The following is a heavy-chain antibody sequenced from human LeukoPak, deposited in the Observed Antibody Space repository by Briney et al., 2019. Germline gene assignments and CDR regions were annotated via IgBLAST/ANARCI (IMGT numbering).Heavy chain of an antibody. V-gene: IGHV1-46*01. CDR2: INPSGGST. CDR3: ASQPGITPPCSSTSCYPYGMDV. D-gene: IGHD2-2*01. CDR1: GYTFTSYY. Sequence: GASVKVSCKASGYTFTSYYMHWVRQAPGQGLEWMGIINPSGGSTSYAQKFQGRVTMTRDTSTSTVYMELSSLRSEDTAVYYCASQPGITPPCSSTSCYPYGMDVWGQGTTVTVSS. J-gene: IGHJ6*02.